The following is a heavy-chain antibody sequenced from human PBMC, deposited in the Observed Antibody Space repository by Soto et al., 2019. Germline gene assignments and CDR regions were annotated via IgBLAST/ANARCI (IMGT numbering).Heavy chain of an antibody. J-gene: IGHJ6*02. CDR3: TAHRYLDWLLPYYGMDV. V-gene: IGHV3-15*01. D-gene: IGHD3-9*01. CDR1: GFTFSNAW. Sequence: EVQLVESGGGLVKPGGSLRLSCAASGFTFSNAWMSWVRQAPGKGLEWVGRIKSKTDGATTDYAAPVKGRFTISRDYSKNTLYLQKISLKTEDTAVYYCTAHRYLDWLLPYYGMDVWGQGPTVAVSS. CDR2: IKSKTDGATT.